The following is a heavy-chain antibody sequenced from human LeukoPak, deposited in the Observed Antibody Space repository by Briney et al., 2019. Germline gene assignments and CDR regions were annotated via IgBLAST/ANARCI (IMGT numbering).Heavy chain of an antibody. CDR3: TRIWKAGSSYTDYGGNQDY. CDR1: GFTFSGAA. J-gene: IGHJ4*02. Sequence: GGSLRLSCAASGFTFSGAAMHWVRQASGKGLEWVGRIRSKANSYATAYAASVKGRFTISRDDSKNTAYLQMNSLKTEDTAVYYCTRIWKAGSSYTDYGGNQDYWGQGTLVTVSS. CDR2: IRSKANSYAT. D-gene: IGHD4-23*01. V-gene: IGHV3-73*01.